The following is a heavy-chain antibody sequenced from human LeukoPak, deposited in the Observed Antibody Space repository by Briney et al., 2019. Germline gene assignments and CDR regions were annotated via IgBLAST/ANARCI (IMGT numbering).Heavy chain of an antibody. Sequence: PSESLSLTCTVSGGSISSYYWSWIRQPAGKGLEWIGRLYTSGSTNYNPSLKSRVTMSVDTSKNQFSLKLTSMTAADTAVYYCARGGSSGYYYGWGQGTLVTVSS. CDR3: ARGGSSGYYYG. CDR2: LYTSGST. J-gene: IGHJ4*02. D-gene: IGHD3-22*01. CDR1: GGSISSYY. V-gene: IGHV4-4*07.